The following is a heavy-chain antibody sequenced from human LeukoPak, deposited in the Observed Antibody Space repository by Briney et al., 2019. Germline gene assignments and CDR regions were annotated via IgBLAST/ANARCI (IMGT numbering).Heavy chain of an antibody. CDR2: IWYDGSNK. CDR3: ARDRVVITRLNFYGMDV. Sequence: PGGSLRLSCAASGFTFSSYGMHWVRQAPGKGLEWVAVIWYDGSNKYYADSVKGRFTISRDNSKNTLYLQMNSLRAGDTAVYYCARDRVVITRLNFYGMDVWGQGTTVTVSS. D-gene: IGHD3-22*01. V-gene: IGHV3-33*01. J-gene: IGHJ6*02. CDR1: GFTFSSYG.